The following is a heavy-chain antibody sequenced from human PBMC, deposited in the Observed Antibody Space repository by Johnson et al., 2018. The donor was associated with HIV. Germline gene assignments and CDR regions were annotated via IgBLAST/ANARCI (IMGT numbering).Heavy chain of an antibody. CDR3: ARWSTEGSDAFDI. CDR1: GFMFSRYA. J-gene: IGHJ3*02. D-gene: IGHD1-26*01. V-gene: IGHV3-48*03. Sequence: VQLVESGGGVVQPGRSLRLSCEASGFMFSRYALAWVRQAPGKGLEWVSYISSSGSTIYYADFVKGRFSISRDNAKKSLYLQMNSLRAEDTALYYCARWSTEGSDAFDIWGQGTMVTVSS. CDR2: ISSSGSTI.